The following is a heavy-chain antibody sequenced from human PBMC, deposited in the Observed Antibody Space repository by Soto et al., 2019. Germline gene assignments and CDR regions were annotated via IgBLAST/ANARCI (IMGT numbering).Heavy chain of an antibody. D-gene: IGHD1-26*01. CDR3: VKKLGGGSDTIWSFAS. CDR1: GFTFSCCA. J-gene: IGHJ2*01. V-gene: IGHV3-23*01. CDR2: IHGDGDYM. Sequence: EVQLLDSGGGLVQPGGSLSLSCAASGFTFSCCAMSWVRQAPGKGLEWVSTIHGDGDYMQYTDSVKGRFTISRDNSRNTLYLQMDSLRGDDTAVYYCVKKLGGGSDTIWSFASWGCGTLVTVSS.